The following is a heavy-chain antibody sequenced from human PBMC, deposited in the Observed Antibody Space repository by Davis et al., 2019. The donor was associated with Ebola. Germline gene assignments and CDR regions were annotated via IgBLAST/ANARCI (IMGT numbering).Heavy chain of an antibody. D-gene: IGHD1-26*01. Sequence: ASVKVSCKASGYTFTSYGISWVRQAPGQGLEWMGWISAYNGNTNYAQKLQGRVTMTTDTSTSTAYMELRSLRSDDTAVYYCARDRLRPPEGSYFGPPGVNWFDPWGQGTLVTVSS. V-gene: IGHV1-18*01. CDR1: GYTFTSYG. J-gene: IGHJ5*02. CDR2: ISAYNGNT. CDR3: ARDRLRPPEGSYFGPPGVNWFDP.